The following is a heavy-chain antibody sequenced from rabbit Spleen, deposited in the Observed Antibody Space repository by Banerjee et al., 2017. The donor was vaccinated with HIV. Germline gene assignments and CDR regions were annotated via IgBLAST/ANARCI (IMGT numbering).Heavy chain of an antibody. J-gene: IGHJ6*01. CDR3: ARDTSSSFSSYGMDL. Sequence: QSLEESGGDLVKPGASLTLTCTASGFSFSNKAVMCWVRQAPGKGLDWIACIFAGGTDTTYYASWAKGRFTISKTSSTTVALQMTGMTAADTATYFCARDTSSSFSSYGMDLWGPGTLVTVS. V-gene: IGHV1S40*01. CDR2: IFAGGTDTT. CDR1: GFSFSNKAV. D-gene: IGHD1-1*01.